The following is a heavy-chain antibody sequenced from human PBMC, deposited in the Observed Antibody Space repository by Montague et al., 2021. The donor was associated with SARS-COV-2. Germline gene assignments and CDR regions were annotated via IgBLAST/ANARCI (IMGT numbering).Heavy chain of an antibody. D-gene: IGHD3-10*01. V-gene: IGHV4-59*13. J-gene: IGHJ2*01. CDR1: GGSISSYY. Sequence: SETLSLTCTVSGGSISSYYWSWIRQPPGKGLEWIGYIYYSGSTNYNPSLKSRVTISVDTSKNQFSLKLSSVTAADTAVYYCARASITMVRGVTRWYFDLWGRGTLVTASS. CDR2: IYYSGST. CDR3: ARASITMVRGVTRWYFDL.